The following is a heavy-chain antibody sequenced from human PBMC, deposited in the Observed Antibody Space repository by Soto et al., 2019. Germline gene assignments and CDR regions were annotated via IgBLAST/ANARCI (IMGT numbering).Heavy chain of an antibody. Sequence: PGGSLRLSCAASGFTFSNAWMSWVRQAPGKGLEWVGRIKSKTDGGTTDYAAPVKGRFTISRDDSKNTLYLQMNSLKTEDTAVYYCTTDPYYYDSSGYDGYYYGMDVWGQGITVTVSS. J-gene: IGHJ6*02. CDR1: GFTFSNAW. CDR2: IKSKTDGGTT. CDR3: TTDPYYYDSSGYDGYYYGMDV. V-gene: IGHV3-15*01. D-gene: IGHD3-22*01.